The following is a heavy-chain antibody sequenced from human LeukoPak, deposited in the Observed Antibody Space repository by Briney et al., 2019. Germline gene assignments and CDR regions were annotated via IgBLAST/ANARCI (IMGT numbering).Heavy chain of an antibody. V-gene: IGHV4-4*07. CDR1: GGSISSNY. CDR3: AREGIAVADTYYYYYMDV. Sequence: PSDSLSLTCTVSGGSISSNYGNWIRQAAGKGREWSGRMSMGGRSTYNASLKSRVTISLETTENQFSLRLRSVSAADTAVYYCAREGIAVADTYYYYYMDVWGKGTWVTVPS. D-gene: IGHD6-19*01. J-gene: IGHJ6*03. CDR2: MSMGGRS.